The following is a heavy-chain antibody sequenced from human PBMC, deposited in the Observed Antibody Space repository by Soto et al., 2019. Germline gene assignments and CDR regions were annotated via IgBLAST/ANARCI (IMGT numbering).Heavy chain of an antibody. CDR3: AREYYDFWSGYYNWFDP. Sequence: GGSLRLSCAASGFTFSSYGMHWVRQAPGKGLEWVAVIWFDGSNKWYADSVKGRFTISRDNSKNTLYLQMNSLRAVDTAVYSCAREYYDFWSGYYNWFDPWGQGT. D-gene: IGHD3-3*01. CDR1: GFTFSSYG. J-gene: IGHJ5*02. CDR2: IWFDGSNK. V-gene: IGHV3-33*01.